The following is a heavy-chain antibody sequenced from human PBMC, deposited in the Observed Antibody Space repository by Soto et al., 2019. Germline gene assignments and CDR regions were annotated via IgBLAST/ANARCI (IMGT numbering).Heavy chain of an antibody. V-gene: IGHV3-23*01. CDR3: SKDTRYGDYVRWFDS. J-gene: IGHJ5*01. Sequence: EVHLLESGGGLVQPGGSLRLSCTASGFTFSSYAMTWVRQAPGRGLEGVSGITASGGRTYYADSVKGRFTISRDNSKSTLYLQMNSLRAEDTAVYYCSKDTRYGDYVRWFDSWGQGTLVTGSS. CDR1: GFTFSSYA. D-gene: IGHD4-17*01. CDR2: ITASGGRT.